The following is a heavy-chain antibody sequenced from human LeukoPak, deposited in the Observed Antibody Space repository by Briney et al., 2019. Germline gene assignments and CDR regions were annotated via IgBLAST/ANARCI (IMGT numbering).Heavy chain of an antibody. V-gene: IGHV4-39*01. CDR1: GGSISSSSYY. D-gene: IGHD4-17*01. Sequence: SETLSLTCTVSGGSISSSSYYWGWIRQPPGKGLEWIGSIYYSGSTYYNPSLKSRVTISVDTSKNQFSLKLSSVTAADTAVYYCARGQDYGDYVRGVLWFDPWGQGTLVTVSS. J-gene: IGHJ5*02. CDR3: ARGQDYGDYVRGVLWFDP. CDR2: IYYSGST.